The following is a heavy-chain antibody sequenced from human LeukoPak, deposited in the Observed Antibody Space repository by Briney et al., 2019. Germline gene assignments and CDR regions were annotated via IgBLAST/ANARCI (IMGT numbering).Heavy chain of an antibody. D-gene: IGHD4-17*01. V-gene: IGHV1-18*04. CDR1: GYTFTGYY. CDR2: ISAYNGNT. J-gene: IGHJ6*03. Sequence: ASVKVSCKASGYTFTGYYMHWVRQAPGQGLEWMGWISAYNGNTNYAQKLQGRVTMTTDTSTSTAYMELRSLRSDDTAVYYCARDHDGDYVPNYMDVWGKGTTVTVSS. CDR3: ARDHDGDYVPNYMDV.